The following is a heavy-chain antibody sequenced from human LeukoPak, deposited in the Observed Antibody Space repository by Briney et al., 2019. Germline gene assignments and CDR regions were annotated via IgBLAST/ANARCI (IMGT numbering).Heavy chain of an antibody. V-gene: IGHV3-48*04. Sequence: SGGSLRLSCAASGFTFSSYAMSWVRQAPGKGLEWVSYISSSGSTIYYADSVKGRFTISRDNAKNSLYLQMNSLRAEDTAVYYCARELALSMDVWGQGTTVTVSS. D-gene: IGHD6-13*01. CDR3: ARELALSMDV. CDR2: ISSSGSTI. CDR1: GFTFSSYA. J-gene: IGHJ6*02.